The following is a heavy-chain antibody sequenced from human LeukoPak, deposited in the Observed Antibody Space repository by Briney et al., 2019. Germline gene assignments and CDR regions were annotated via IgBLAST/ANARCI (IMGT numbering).Heavy chain of an antibody. J-gene: IGHJ4*02. CDR2: ISGSGGST. CDR1: GFTFSSYA. Sequence: PGGSLRLSCAASGFTFSSYAMSWVRQAPGKGLEWVSAISGSGGSTYYADSVKGRFTISRDNSKNTLYLQMNSLRAEDTAVYYCARDYCGGDCYSGYYFDYWGQGTLVTVSS. V-gene: IGHV3-23*01. CDR3: ARDYCGGDCYSGYYFDY. D-gene: IGHD2-21*02.